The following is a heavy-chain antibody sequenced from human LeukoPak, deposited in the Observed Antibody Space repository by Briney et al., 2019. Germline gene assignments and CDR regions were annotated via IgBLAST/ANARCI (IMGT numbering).Heavy chain of an antibody. Sequence: GGSLRLSCAASGFTFSSYSMNWVRQAPGKGLESVSSISSSSSYIYYADSVKGRFTISRDNAKNSLYLQMNSLRAEDTAVYYCARVYCSSTSCYSDPAFDIWGQGTMVTVSS. D-gene: IGHD2-2*01. J-gene: IGHJ3*02. CDR3: ARVYCSSTSCYSDPAFDI. CDR1: GFTFSSYS. V-gene: IGHV3-21*01. CDR2: ISSSSSYI.